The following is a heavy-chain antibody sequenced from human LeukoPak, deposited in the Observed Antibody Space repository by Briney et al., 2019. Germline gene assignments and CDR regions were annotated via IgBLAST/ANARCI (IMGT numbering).Heavy chain of an antibody. J-gene: IGHJ4*02. CDR1: GFTFSGYW. CDR3: ARDNGGAFDY. CDR2: INQDGSVK. V-gene: IGHV3-7*01. D-gene: IGHD7-27*01. Sequence: GGSLRLSCVASGFTFSGYWMTWVRQAPGKGLEWVANINQDGSVKWYVDSVKGRFTISRDNAKNSVYLQMNSLRAEDTAVYYCARDNGGAFDYWGQGTLVPVSS.